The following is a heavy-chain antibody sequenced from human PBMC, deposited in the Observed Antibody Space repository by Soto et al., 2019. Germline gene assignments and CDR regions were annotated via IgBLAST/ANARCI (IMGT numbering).Heavy chain of an antibody. J-gene: IGHJ6*02. CDR3: AKNGQPPYYYYGLDV. V-gene: IGHV1-18*01. CDR2: ISGYNGDT. CDR1: GYTFTRYG. D-gene: IGHD2-8*01. Sequence: QGHLVQSGAEVKKPGASVKVSCKASGYTFTRYGIIWVRQAPGQGLEWMGWISGYNGDTNYAQNLQDRVTMTIDTSTKTAYMELRSLTSDDTAVYYCAKNGQPPYYYYGLDVWGQGTTVTVSS.